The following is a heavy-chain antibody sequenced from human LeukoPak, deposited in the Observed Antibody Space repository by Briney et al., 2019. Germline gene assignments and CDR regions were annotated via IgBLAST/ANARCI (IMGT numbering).Heavy chain of an antibody. D-gene: IGHD1-1*01. V-gene: IGHV1-69*05. CDR3: ARVYPTTYGNGKNWFDP. CDR2: IIPIFGTA. Sequence: SVKVSCKASGGTFSIYAISWVRQAPGQGLEWMGGIIPIFGTANYAQKFQGRVTITTDESTSTAYMELSSLRSEDTAVYYCARVYPTTYGNGKNWFDPWGQGTLVTVSS. CDR1: GGTFSIYA. J-gene: IGHJ5*02.